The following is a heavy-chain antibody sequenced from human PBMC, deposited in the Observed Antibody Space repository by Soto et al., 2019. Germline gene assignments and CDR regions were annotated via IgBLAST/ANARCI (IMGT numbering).Heavy chain of an antibody. Sequence: QVHLVQSGAEVKKPGASVKVSCKGSGYDFTTYGITWVRQAPGQGLEWMAWISAHNGNTDYAQKLQGRVTGTRETSTSTAYMELRSVGSDDTAVYYCARGRYGEYWGQGALVTFSS. CDR1: GYDFTTYG. CDR2: ISAHNGNT. CDR3: ARGRYGEY. J-gene: IGHJ4*02. D-gene: IGHD3-10*01. V-gene: IGHV1-18*01.